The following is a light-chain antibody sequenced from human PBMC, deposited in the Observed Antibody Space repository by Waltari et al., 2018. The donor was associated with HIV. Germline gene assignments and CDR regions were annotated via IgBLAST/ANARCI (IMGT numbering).Light chain of an antibody. CDR1: SSNIGANFD. CDR3: QSFDSSLNAYV. V-gene: IGLV1-40*01. Sequence: QSVLTQAPSVSGAPGQRVTISCTGSSSNIGANFDVHWYQLLPGSSTKLLIFANSNRPSGVPDRFSGSKSGTSASLANTGLHPEDEAEYYCQSFDSSLNAYVFGTGTTVIVL. CDR2: ANS. J-gene: IGLJ1*01.